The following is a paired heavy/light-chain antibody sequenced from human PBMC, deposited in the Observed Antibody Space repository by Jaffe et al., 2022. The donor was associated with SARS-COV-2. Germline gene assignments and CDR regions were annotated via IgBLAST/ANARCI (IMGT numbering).Heavy chain of an antibody. CDR2: INYNGANT. Sequence: EVQLVESGGGLVQPGGSLRLSCAASGFIFNDYAMYWVRQAPGKGLEFVSAINYNGANTYYANSVKGRFTISRDSSKNTLYLQMGSLRAEDMAVYYCARVLGSSWYVDVWGPGITVTVSS. CDR1: GFIFNDYA. V-gene: IGHV3-64*01. CDR3: ARVLGSSWYVDV. J-gene: IGHJ6*02. D-gene: IGHD6-13*01.
Light chain of an antibody. CDR1: SSNIGDNY. Sequence: QSVLTQPPSVSAAPGQKVTISCSGSSSNIGDNYVSWYQHLPGTAPKLLIYDNDGRPSGIPDRFSGSKSGSSATLGITGLQTGDEADYYCGTWDRSLSGYVFGTGTKVTVL. J-gene: IGLJ1*01. V-gene: IGLV1-51*01. CDR3: GTWDRSLSGYV. CDR2: DND.